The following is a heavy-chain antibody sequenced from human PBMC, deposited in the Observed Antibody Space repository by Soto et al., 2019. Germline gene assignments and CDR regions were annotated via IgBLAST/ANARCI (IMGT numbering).Heavy chain of an antibody. CDR2: IRGGGSYI. V-gene: IGHV3-21*06. CDR3: AKLSEYYGMDV. J-gene: IGHJ6*02. Sequence: GGSLRLSCSASGFTFSDENMSWVRQVPGKGLEWVSGIRGGGSYIFYADSVQGRFSIPRDNPKNSLFLEMNSLRVEDTAVYYCAKLSEYYGMDVWGQGMTVTVSS. D-gene: IGHD1-7*01. CDR1: GFTFSDEN.